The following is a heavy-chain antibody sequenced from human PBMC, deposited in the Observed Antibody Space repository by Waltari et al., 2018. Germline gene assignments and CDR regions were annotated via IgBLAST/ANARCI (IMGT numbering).Heavy chain of an antibody. CDR1: GFNFFDPW. J-gene: IGHJ5*02. V-gene: IGHV3-15*01. Sequence: EVQLVESGGGLVKPGGSLRLSCAASGFNFFDPWMTWVRQAPGKGLEWVGRIKRSSDGGAAEYAAPVNGRFIISRDDSSSTLYLQMNSLKSEDTAVYYCITDPANAYVRWFDPWGQGTLVTVSS. D-gene: IGHD2-2*01. CDR3: ITDPANAYVRWFDP. CDR2: IKRSSDGGAA.